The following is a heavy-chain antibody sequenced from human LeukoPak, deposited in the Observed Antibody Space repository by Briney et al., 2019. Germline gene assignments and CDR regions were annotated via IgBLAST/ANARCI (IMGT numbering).Heavy chain of an antibody. CDR3: ARASIAVPCGY. Sequence: GASVKVSCKASGYTFTSYDINWVRQATGQGLEWMGWMNPNSGNTGYAQKFQGRVTMTRNTSISTACMELSGLRSEDTAVYYCARASIAVPCGYWGQGTLVTVSS. CDR1: GYTFTSYD. V-gene: IGHV1-8*01. J-gene: IGHJ4*02. CDR2: MNPNSGNT. D-gene: IGHD6-19*01.